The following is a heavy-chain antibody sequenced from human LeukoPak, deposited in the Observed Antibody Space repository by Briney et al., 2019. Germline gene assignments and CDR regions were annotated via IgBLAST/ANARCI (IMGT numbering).Heavy chain of an antibody. CDR3: VREAGYY. V-gene: IGHV4-59*01. J-gene: IGHJ4*02. Sequence: SETLSLTCTVSGGSISSSYWSWIRQPPGKGLEWIGYIYYSGSTNYNPSLNSRVTISVDTSKNQFSLKLSSVIAADTAVYYCVREAGYYWGQGTLVTVSS. CDR2: IYYSGST. CDR1: GGSISSSY.